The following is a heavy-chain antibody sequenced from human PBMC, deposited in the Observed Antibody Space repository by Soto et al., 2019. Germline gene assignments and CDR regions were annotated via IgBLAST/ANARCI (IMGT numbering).Heavy chain of an antibody. CDR1: GFTFDDYT. V-gene: IGHV3-43*01. CDR3: AKDKVRYSSGWYFDY. Sequence: EVQLVESGGVVVQPGGSLRLSCAASGFTFDDYTMHWVRQAPGKGLEWVSLISWDGGSTYYADSVKGRFTISRDNSKNSLYLQINSLRTEDTALYYCAKDKVRYSSGWYFDYWGQGTLVTVSS. CDR2: ISWDGGST. D-gene: IGHD6-19*01. J-gene: IGHJ4*02.